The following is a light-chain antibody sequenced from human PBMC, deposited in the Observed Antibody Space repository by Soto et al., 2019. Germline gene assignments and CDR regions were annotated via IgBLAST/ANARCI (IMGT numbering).Light chain of an antibody. Sequence: EVVMTQSPVTLPVSPGERATLSCRASQSVGSNLAWYQQKPGQAPRLLIYGASTRAPGITARFSGSGSGTEFTLTISSLQSEDLAVYYCQQYNNWPLTFGGGTKVETK. J-gene: IGKJ4*01. CDR2: GAS. V-gene: IGKV3-15*01. CDR1: QSVGSN. CDR3: QQYNNWPLT.